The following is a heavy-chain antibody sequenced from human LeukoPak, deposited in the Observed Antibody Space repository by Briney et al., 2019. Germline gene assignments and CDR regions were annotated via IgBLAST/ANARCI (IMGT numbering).Heavy chain of an antibody. D-gene: IGHD3-22*01. CDR1: GFTFSSYW. CDR2: INSDGSST. J-gene: IGHJ4*02. Sequence: PGGSLRLSCAASGFTFSSYWMHWVRQAPGKGLVWVSRINSDGSSTSYADSVKGRFTISRDNAKNTLYLQMNSLRAEDTAVYYCASGTYDSSGYYPTPPDYWGQGTLVTVSS. V-gene: IGHV3-74*01. CDR3: ASGTYDSSGYYPTPPDY.